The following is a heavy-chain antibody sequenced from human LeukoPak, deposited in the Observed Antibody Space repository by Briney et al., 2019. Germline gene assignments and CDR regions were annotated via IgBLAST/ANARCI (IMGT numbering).Heavy chain of an antibody. V-gene: IGHV1-69*05. Sequence: SVKVSCKASGGTFSTYAINWVRQAPGQGLEWMGGIIPIFGTADYAQKFQGRVTITTDESTSTAYMELSSLRSEDTAVYYCARGPLRGYYYYYMDVWGIGTPVTVSS. D-gene: IGHD3-16*01. CDR2: IIPIFGTA. CDR1: GGTFSTYA. J-gene: IGHJ6*03. CDR3: ARGPLRGYYYYYMDV.